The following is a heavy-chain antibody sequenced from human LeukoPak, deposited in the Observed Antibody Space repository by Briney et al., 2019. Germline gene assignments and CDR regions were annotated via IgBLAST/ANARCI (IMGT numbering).Heavy chain of an antibody. CDR3: ARGYSSSWYGDYFDY. J-gene: IGHJ4*02. V-gene: IGHV1-69*01. D-gene: IGHD6-13*01. CDR2: IIPIFGTA. Sequence: VASVKVSCKASGGTFSSYAISWVRQAPGQGLEWMGGIIPIFGTANYAQKFQGRVTITADESMSTAYMELSSLRSEDTAVYYCARGYSSSWYGDYFDYWGQGTLVTVSS. CDR1: GGTFSSYA.